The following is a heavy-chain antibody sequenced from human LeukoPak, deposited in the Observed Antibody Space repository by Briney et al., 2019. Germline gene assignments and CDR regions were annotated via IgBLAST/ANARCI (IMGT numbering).Heavy chain of an antibody. V-gene: IGHV4-30-4*01. CDR3: ASIRLRNAYGMDV. Sequence: SQTLSLTCTVSGGSISSGDYYWSWIRQPPGKGLEWIGYIYYSGSTYYNPPLKSRVTISVDTSKNQFSLKLSSVTAADTAVYYCASIRLRNAYGMDVWGQGTTVTVSS. CDR1: GGSISSGDYY. CDR2: IYYSGST. J-gene: IGHJ6*02. D-gene: IGHD3-3*01.